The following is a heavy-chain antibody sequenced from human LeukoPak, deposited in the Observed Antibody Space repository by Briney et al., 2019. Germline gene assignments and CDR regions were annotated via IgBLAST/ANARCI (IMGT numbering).Heavy chain of an antibody. CDR2: ISYDGSNK. CDR1: GFTFSSYG. Sequence: TGGSLRLSCAASGFTFSSYGMHWVRQAPGKGLEWVAVISYDGSNKYYADSVKGRFTISRDNSKNTLYLQMNSLRAEDTAVYYCARRRADDSSGYYFDFDYWGQGTLVTVSS. J-gene: IGHJ4*02. D-gene: IGHD3-22*01. V-gene: IGHV3-30*03. CDR3: ARRRADDSSGYYFDFDY.